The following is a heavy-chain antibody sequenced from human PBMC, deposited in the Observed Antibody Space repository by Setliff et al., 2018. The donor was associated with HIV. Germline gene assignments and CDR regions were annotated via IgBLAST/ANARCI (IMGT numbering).Heavy chain of an antibody. CDR2: ISTSGSTV. D-gene: IGHD3-22*01. V-gene: IGHV3-11*04. J-gene: IGHJ4*02. CDR3: ARDAYDSSGYYYSLDY. Sequence: PGRSLRLSCAISGFPFSDYYMSWIRQAPGKGLEWVSYISTSGSTVYYADSVKGRFTISRDNAKNSLYLQMNSLRAEDTAVYYCARDAYDSSGYYYSLDYWGQGTLVTVSS. CDR1: GFPFSDYY.